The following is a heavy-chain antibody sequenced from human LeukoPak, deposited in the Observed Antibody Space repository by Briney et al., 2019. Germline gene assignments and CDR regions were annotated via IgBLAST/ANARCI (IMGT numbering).Heavy chain of an antibody. CDR3: ARLSGTIFGVALDY. Sequence: ASVKVSCKASGGTFSSYAISWVRQAPGQGLEWMGIINPSGGSTSYAQKFQGRVTMTRDTSTSTVYMELSSLRSEDTAVYYCARLSGTIFGVALDYWGQGTLVTVSS. CDR1: GGTFSSYA. V-gene: IGHV1-46*01. CDR2: INPSGGST. J-gene: IGHJ4*02. D-gene: IGHD3-3*01.